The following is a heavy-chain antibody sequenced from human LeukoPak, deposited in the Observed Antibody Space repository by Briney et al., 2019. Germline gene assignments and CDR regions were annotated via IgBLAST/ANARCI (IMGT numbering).Heavy chain of an antibody. J-gene: IGHJ6*03. CDR3: AREARIVVVTFYYYYYMDV. V-gene: IGHV4-59*10. Sequence: SETLSLTCAVYGGSFSGYYWSWIRQPAGKGLEWIGRIYTSGSTNCNPSLKSRVTMSVDTSKNQFSLKLSSVTAADTAVYYCAREARIVVVTFYYYYYMDVWGKGTTVTISS. CDR1: GGSFSGYY. D-gene: IGHD2-21*02. CDR2: IYTSGST.